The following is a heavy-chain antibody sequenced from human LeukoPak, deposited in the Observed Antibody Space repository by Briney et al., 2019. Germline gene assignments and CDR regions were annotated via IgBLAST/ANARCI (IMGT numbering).Heavy chain of an antibody. Sequence: ASVKVSCKASGYTFTSYGISWVRQAPGQGLEWMGWISAYNGNTNYAQKLQGRVTMTTDTSASTAYMELRSLRSEDTAVYYCARGEHSGILTGRHSYYYYYGMDVWGQGTTVTVSS. J-gene: IGHJ6*02. CDR3: ARGEHSGILTGRHSYYYYYGMDV. CDR2: ISAYNGNT. CDR1: GYTFTSYG. D-gene: IGHD3-9*01. V-gene: IGHV1-18*01.